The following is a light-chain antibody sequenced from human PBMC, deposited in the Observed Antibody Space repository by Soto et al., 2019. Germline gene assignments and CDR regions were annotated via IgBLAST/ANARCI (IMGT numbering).Light chain of an antibody. CDR1: QDISTF. V-gene: IGKV1-9*01. J-gene: IGKJ3*01. CDR3: QQLSGYPIT. Sequence: DVQLTQSPSFLSASIGDRVTITCRASQDISTFLSWYQQKPGKAPDLLIYAASTLQRGVPSRFSASGSGTEFTLTISSLQPEDFATYYCQQLSGYPITFGPGTKVD. CDR2: AAS.